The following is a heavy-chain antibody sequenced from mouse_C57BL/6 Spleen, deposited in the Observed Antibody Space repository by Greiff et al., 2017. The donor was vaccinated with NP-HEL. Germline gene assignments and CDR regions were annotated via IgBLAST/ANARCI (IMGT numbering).Heavy chain of an antibody. J-gene: IGHJ1*03. V-gene: IGHV7-3*01. CDR2: IRNKANGYTT. CDR3: ARYRATNWYFDV. Sequence: EVKLVESGGGLVQPGGSLSLSCAASGFTFTDYYMSWVRQPPGKALEWLGFIRNKANGYTTEYSASVKGRFTISRDNSQSILYLQMNALRAEDSATYYCARYRATNWYFDVWGTGTTVTVSS. CDR1: GFTFTDYY. D-gene: IGHD1-1*01.